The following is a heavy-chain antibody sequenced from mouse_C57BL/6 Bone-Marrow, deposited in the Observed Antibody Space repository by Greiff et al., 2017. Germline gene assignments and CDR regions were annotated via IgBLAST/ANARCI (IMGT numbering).Heavy chain of an antibody. CDR1: GYTFTSYG. Sequence: QVHVKQSGAELARPGASVKLSCKASGYTFTSYGISWVKQRTGQGLEWIGEIYPRSGNTYYNEKFKGKATLTADKSSSTAYMELRSLTSEDSAVYFCARGEATVVPYYFDYWGQGTTLTVSS. V-gene: IGHV1-81*01. D-gene: IGHD1-1*01. CDR3: ARGEATVVPYYFDY. J-gene: IGHJ2*01. CDR2: IYPRSGNT.